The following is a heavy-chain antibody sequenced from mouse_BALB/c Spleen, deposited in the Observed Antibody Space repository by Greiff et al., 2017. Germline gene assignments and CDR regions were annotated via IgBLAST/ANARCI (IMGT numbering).Heavy chain of an antibody. J-gene: IGHJ4*01. Sequence: EVQRVESGGGLVKPGGSLKLSCAASGFTFSSYAMSWVRQTPEKRLEWVASISSGGSTYYPDSVKGRFTISRDNARNILYLQMSSLRSEDTAMYYWARGGYYGSFYAMDYWGQGTSVTVSS. CDR1: GFTFSSYA. CDR3: ARGGYYGSFYAMDY. V-gene: IGHV5-6-5*01. CDR2: ISSGGST. D-gene: IGHD1-1*01.